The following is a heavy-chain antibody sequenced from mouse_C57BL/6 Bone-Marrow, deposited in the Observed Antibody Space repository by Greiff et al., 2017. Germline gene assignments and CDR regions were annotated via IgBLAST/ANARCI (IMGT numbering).Heavy chain of an antibody. J-gene: IGHJ3*01. CDR2: ISGGGGNT. V-gene: IGHV5-9*01. Sequence: EVKLVESGGGLVKPGGSLKLSCAASGFTFSSYTMSWVRQTPEKRLEWVATISGGGGNTYYPDSVKGRFTFSRDTAKNTLYLQMSRLRSEDTALYYCASLGSSGYVAWFAYWGQGTLVTVSA. CDR1: GFTFSSYT. CDR3: ASLGSSGYVAWFAY. D-gene: IGHD3-2*02.